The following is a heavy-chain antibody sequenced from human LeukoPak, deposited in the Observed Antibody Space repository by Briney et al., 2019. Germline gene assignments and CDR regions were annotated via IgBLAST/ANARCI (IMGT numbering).Heavy chain of an antibody. CDR1: GFTFSSYW. V-gene: IGHV3-7*01. CDR3: ARDYGRSRDYGMDV. D-gene: IGHD3-10*01. CDR2: INQDGSEK. Sequence: GGSLRLSCAASGFTFSSYWMNWARQAPGKGLEWVANINQDGSEKYYVDSVKGRFTISRDNAKNSLYLQMNSLRAEDTAVYYCARDYGRSRDYGMDVWGQGTTVTVSS. J-gene: IGHJ6*02.